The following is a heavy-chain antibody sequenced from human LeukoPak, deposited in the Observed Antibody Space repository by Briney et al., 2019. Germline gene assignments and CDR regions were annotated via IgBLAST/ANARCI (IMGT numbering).Heavy chain of an antibody. J-gene: IGHJ4*02. D-gene: IGHD5-18*01. Sequence: GGSLRLSCAASGFTFSSYAMNWVRQAPGKGLEWVSAIRGSDGSTYYADSVKDRFTISRDNSKNTLYLQMNSLRAEDTAVYYRAKSLLGYSYGKLDYWGQGTLVTVSS. V-gene: IGHV3-23*01. CDR2: IRGSDGST. CDR3: AKSLLGYSYGKLDY. CDR1: GFTFSSYA.